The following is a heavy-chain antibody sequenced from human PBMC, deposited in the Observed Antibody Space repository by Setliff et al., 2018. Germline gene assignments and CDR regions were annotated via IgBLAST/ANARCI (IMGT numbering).Heavy chain of an antibody. V-gene: IGHV4-34*01. J-gene: IGHJ4*02. CDR2: INHSGST. Sequence: SETLSLTCAVYGGSFSGYYWSWIRQPPGKGLEWIGEINHSGSTNYNPSLKSRVTISVDTSKNQFSLKLSSVTAADTAVYYCARGRGWYRASGTGLDYWGQGTLVTVPQ. D-gene: IGHD6-19*01. CDR3: ARGRGWYRASGTGLDY. CDR1: GGSFSGYY.